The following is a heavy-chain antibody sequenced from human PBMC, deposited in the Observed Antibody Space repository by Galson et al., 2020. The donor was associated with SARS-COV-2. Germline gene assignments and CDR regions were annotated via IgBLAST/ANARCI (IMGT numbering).Heavy chain of an antibody. J-gene: IGHJ6*02. V-gene: IGHV1-58*01. CDR1: GFTFTSSA. D-gene: IGHD2-2*01. CDR3: AAGSLPAAMGYYYYGMDV. Sequence: SVKVSCKASGFTFTSSAVQWVRQARGQRLEWIGWIVVGSGNTNYAQKFQERVTITRDMSTSTAYMELSSLRSEDTAVYYCAAGSLPAAMGYYYYGMDVWGQGTTVTVSS. CDR2: IVVGSGNT.